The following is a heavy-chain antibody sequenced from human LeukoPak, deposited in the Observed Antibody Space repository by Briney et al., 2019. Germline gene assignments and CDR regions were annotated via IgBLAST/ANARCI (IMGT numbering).Heavy chain of an antibody. Sequence: PGGSLRLSCAASGFTFSSYGMHWVRQAPGKGLEWVAVISYDGSNQYYADSVKGRFTIYRDNFENTVYLQMNSLKVEDTALYYCAKGAVVTARVYWGQGTLVTVSS. CDR2: ISYDGSNQ. J-gene: IGHJ4*02. CDR3: AKGAVVTARVY. V-gene: IGHV3-30*18. CDR1: GFTFSSYG. D-gene: IGHD2-21*02.